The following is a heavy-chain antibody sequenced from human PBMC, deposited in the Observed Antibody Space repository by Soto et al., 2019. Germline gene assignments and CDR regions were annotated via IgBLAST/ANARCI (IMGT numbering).Heavy chain of an antibody. V-gene: IGHV4-4*02. D-gene: IGHD5-12*01. J-gene: IGHJ4*02. Sequence: PSETLSLTCAVSGASISSTYWWTWVRQPPGKGLEWIGEIYHSGTTNYNPSRKSRVTISLDKSKNQFSLKLGSVTAADTAIYYCARRIVATETFDYWGQGTLVTVSS. CDR1: GASISSTYW. CDR3: ARRIVATETFDY. CDR2: IYHSGTT.